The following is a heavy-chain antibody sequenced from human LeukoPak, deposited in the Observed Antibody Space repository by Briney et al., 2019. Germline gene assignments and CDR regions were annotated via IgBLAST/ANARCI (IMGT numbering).Heavy chain of an antibody. CDR1: GYSFNTYW. D-gene: IGHD1-1*01. J-gene: IGHJ5*01. Sequence: KVSCKGSGYSFNTYWIAWVRQMPGNALEWMGLIFPDDSDTRYSPSFQGQVTMSADKFISTVYLQWSSLETSDTAIYYCARADSKSLSSTWDKWLDPWGPGTLLIVSS. V-gene: IGHV5-51*01. CDR3: ARADSKSLSSTWDKWLDP. CDR2: IFPDDSDT.